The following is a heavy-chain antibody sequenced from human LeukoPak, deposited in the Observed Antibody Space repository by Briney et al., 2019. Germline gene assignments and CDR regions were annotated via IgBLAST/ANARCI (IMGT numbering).Heavy chain of an antibody. CDR2: INPNSGGT. CDR1: GYTFTDYF. Sequence: ASVKVSCKTSGYTFTDYFVHWVRQAPGQGLEWMGWINPNSGGTEYAQKFLGRVTMTRDTSISTAYMELSRLRSDDTAVYLCAREYYYDSSGYSVDYYYYGMDVWGQGTTVTVSS. D-gene: IGHD3-22*01. J-gene: IGHJ6*02. CDR3: AREYYYDSSGYSVDYYYYGMDV. V-gene: IGHV1-2*02.